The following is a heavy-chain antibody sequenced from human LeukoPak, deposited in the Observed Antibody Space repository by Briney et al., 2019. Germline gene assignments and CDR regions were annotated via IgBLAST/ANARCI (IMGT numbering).Heavy chain of an antibody. CDR2: INHSGST. CDR1: GGSFSGYY. Sequence: ASETLSLTCAVYGGSFSGYYWSWLRQPPGKGLEWIGEINHSGSTNYNPSLKSRVTISVDTSKNQFSLKLSSVTAADTAVYYCARGSYGYSSGWYNYWGQGTLVTVSS. CDR3: ARGSYGYSSGWYNY. D-gene: IGHD6-19*01. J-gene: IGHJ4*02. V-gene: IGHV4-34*01.